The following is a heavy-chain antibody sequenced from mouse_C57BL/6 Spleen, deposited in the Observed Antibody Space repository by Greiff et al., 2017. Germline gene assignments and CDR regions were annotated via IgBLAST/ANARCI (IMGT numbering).Heavy chain of an antibody. V-gene: IGHV1-82*01. CDR3: ARGGGYYGSSPWYFDV. CDR1: GYAFSSSW. CDR2: IYPGDGDT. D-gene: IGHD1-1*01. Sequence: VQLQQSGPELVKPGASVKISCKASGYAFSSSWMNWVKQRPGKGLEWIGRIYPGDGDTNYNGKIKGKATLTADKSSSTAYMQLSSLTSEDSAVYFCARGGGYYGSSPWYFDVWGTGTTVTVSS. J-gene: IGHJ1*03.